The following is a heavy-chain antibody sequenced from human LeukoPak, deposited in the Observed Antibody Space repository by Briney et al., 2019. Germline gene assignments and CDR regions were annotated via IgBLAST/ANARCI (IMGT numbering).Heavy chain of an antibody. CDR1: GGSISSYY. D-gene: IGHD2-2*01. V-gene: IGHV4-59*08. CDR2: IYYSGSS. CDR3: ARLHDPSTYYYYYGMDV. J-gene: IGHJ6*02. Sequence: PSETLSLTCTVSGGSISSYYWSWIRQPPGKGLEWIGHIYYSGSSNYNPSLKSRVTISVDTSKNQFSLKLSSVTAADTAVYYCARLHDPSTYYYYYGMDVWGQGTTVTVSS.